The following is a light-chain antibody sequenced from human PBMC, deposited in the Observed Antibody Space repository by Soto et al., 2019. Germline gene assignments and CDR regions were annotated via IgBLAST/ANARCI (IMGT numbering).Light chain of an antibody. J-gene: IGKJ5*01. CDR3: QQYGSSMPVT. V-gene: IGKV3D-20*01. CDR2: DAS. Sequence: TQSPSSLSASVGDRVTITCQANQDIGDSLAWYQHKPGLAPRLLIYDASSRATGIPDRFTGSGSGTDFTLTISRLEPEDFAIYYCQQYGSSMPVTFGQGTRLEIK. CDR1: QDIGDS.